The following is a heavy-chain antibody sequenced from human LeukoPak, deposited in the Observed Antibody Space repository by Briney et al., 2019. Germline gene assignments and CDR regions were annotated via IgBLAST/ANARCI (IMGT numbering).Heavy chain of an antibody. CDR3: ARSRGDYVGRLFDY. D-gene: IGHD4-17*01. J-gene: IGHJ4*02. V-gene: IGHV3-21*01. CDR1: GFTFSSYG. Sequence: GGSLRLTCAASGFTFSSYGLSWVRQTPGKGLEWVSSISSSSSYIYYADSVKGRFTISRDNAKNSLYLQMNSLRAEDTAVYYCARSRGDYVGRLFDYWGQGTLVTVSS. CDR2: ISSSSSYI.